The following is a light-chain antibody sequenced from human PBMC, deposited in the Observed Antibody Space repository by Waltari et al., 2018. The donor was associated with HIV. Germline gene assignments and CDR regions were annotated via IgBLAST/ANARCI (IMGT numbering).Light chain of an antibody. CDR2: RNK. CDR1: TSNIGSKF. CDR3: AAWDVSLSGWV. Sequence: SVLTQPPSTSGTPGQKVTISCSGSTSNIGSKFVYWYQQFPGTAPKLLIYRNKERPAGVPDRFSGSKSGISASLAITGLRSEDEADYYCAAWDVSLSGWVFGGGTKLTVL. J-gene: IGLJ3*02. V-gene: IGLV1-47*01.